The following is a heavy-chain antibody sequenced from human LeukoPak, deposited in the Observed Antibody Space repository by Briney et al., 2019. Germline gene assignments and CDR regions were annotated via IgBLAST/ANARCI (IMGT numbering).Heavy chain of an antibody. CDR3: ARANLYYYDSSGHYGGDFDY. J-gene: IGHJ4*02. Sequence: GASVKVSCKASGGTFSSYTISWVRQAPGQGLEWMGRIIPILGIANYAQKFQGRVTITADKSTSTAYMELSSLRSEDTAVYYCARANLYYYDSSGHYGGDFDYWGQGTPVTVSS. CDR1: GGTFSSYT. V-gene: IGHV1-69*02. CDR2: IIPILGIA. D-gene: IGHD3-22*01.